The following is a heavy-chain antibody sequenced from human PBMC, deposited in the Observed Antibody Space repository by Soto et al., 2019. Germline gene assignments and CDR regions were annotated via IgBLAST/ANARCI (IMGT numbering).Heavy chain of an antibody. CDR3: AKVTKRAAAGRYDYYKYGMDV. Sequence: PGGSLRLSCAASGFAFSTYAMTWVRQAPGKGLEWVSVISGSGGSSYYADSVKGRFTISRDNSKNTLFLQMNGLRAEDTAVYYCAKVTKRAAAGRYDYYKYGMDVWGQGTTVTVSS. D-gene: IGHD6-13*01. CDR1: GFAFSTYA. V-gene: IGHV3-23*01. CDR2: ISGSGGSS. J-gene: IGHJ6*02.